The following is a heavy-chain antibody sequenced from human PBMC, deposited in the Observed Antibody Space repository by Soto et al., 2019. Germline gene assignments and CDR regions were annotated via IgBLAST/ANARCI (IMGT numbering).Heavy chain of an antibody. CDR3: ARDRDYGGNSGAVN. D-gene: IGHD4-17*01. V-gene: IGHV4-30-2*01. CDR2: IYHSGST. J-gene: IGHJ4*02. CDR1: GGSISSGGYS. Sequence: QLQLQESGSGLVKPSQTLSLTCAVSGGSISSGGYSWSWIRQPPGKGLEWIGYIYHSGSTYYNPSLKSRVTISVDRSKNQFSLKLSSVTAADTAVYYCARDRDYGGNSGAVNWGQGTLVTVSS.